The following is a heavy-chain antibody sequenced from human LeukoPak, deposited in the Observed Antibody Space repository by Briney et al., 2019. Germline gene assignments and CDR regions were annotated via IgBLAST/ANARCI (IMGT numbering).Heavy chain of an antibody. CDR1: GFTFSSYL. D-gene: IGHD2-2*01. CDR2: IDSDGSST. V-gene: IGHV3-74*01. J-gene: IGHJ4*02. CDR3: AKGAIVVVPAAPIPPLVY. Sequence: GGSLRLSCAASGFTFSSYLMHWVRQAPGKGLVWVSHIDSDGSSTSYADSVRGRFIISRDDAKNTLYLQMNSLRAEDTAVYYCAKGAIVVVPAAPIPPLVYWGQGTLVTVSS.